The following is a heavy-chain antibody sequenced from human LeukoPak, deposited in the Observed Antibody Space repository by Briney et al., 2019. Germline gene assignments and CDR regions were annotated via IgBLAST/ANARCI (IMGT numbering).Heavy chain of an antibody. J-gene: IGHJ4*02. D-gene: IGHD3-9*01. CDR2: IYYSGST. V-gene: IGHV4-59*01. CDR1: GGSISSYY. CDR3: ARDPSMLRYFDWPAGYFDY. Sequence: PSETLSLTCTVSGGSISSYYWSWIRQPPGKGLEWIGYIYYSGSTNYNPSLKSRVTISVDTSKNQFSLKLSSVTAADTAVYYCARDPSMLRYFDWPAGYFDYWGQGTLVTVSS.